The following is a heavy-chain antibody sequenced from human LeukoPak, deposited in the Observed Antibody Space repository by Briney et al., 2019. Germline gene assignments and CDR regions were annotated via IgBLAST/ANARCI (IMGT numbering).Heavy chain of an antibody. D-gene: IGHD3-3*01. CDR2: IKQDGSEK. Sequence: GGSLRLSCAASGFTFSSYWMSWVRQAPGKGLEWVANIKQDGSEKYYVDSVKGRFTISRDNAKNSLYLQMNSLRAEDTAVYYCARAKVTYYDFWSGYTYYYYMDVWGQGTLVTVSS. CDR1: GFTFSSYW. CDR3: ARAKVTYYDFWSGYTYYYYMDV. J-gene: IGHJ6*03. V-gene: IGHV3-7*01.